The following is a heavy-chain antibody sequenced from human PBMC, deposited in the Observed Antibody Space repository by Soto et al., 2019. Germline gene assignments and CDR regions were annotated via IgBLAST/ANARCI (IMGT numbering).Heavy chain of an antibody. Sequence: XXSLRLSCAASRFTFTYYWMHWVRQAPGHGLVWLYXLHSDXSRPTHEDHVXXPPPIHSXXHNNKLYLKTNSMTAEDTAVYYCARGDRGTFDLWGQDTMVTVSS. V-gene: IGHV3-74*01. D-gene: IGHD2-21*02. J-gene: IGHJ3*01. CDR1: RFTFTYYW. CDR3: ARGDRGTFDL. CDR2: LHSDXSRP.